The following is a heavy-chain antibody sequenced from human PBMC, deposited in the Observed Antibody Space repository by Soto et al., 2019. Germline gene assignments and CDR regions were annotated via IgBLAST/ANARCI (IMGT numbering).Heavy chain of an antibody. V-gene: IGHV3-11*01. CDR3: ARQMLLAARPNWYFDR. D-gene: IGHD6-6*01. J-gene: IGHJ2*01. Sequence: QVQLVESGGGLVKPGGSLSLSCAASGFTFSDYYMSWIRQAPGKGLEWVSYISSSGSTIYYADSVKGRFTISRDNAKNSLYLQMNSVRAEDTAVYYCARQMLLAARPNWYFDRWGRGTLVTVSS. CDR2: ISSSGSTI. CDR1: GFTFSDYY.